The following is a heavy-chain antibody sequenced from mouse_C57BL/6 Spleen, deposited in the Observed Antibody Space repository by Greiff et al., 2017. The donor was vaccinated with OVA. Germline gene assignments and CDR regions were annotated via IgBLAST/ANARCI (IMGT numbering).Heavy chain of an antibody. CDR2: IWRGGST. CDR3: AKEGYYGSSLYAMDY. V-gene: IGHV2-5*01. Sequence: VQLQQSGPGLVQPSQSLSITCTVSGFSLTSYGVHWVRQSTGKGLEWLGVIWRGGSTDYNAAFMSRLSITKDNSKSQVFFKMNSLQADDTAIYYCAKEGYYGSSLYAMDYWGQGTSVTVSS. CDR1: GFSLTSYG. J-gene: IGHJ4*01. D-gene: IGHD1-1*01.